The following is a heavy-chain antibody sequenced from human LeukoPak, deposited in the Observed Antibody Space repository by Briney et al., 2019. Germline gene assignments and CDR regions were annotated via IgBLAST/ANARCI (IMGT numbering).Heavy chain of an antibody. V-gene: IGHV1-2*06. CDR2: INPKNAAS. J-gene: IGHJ4*02. Sequence: ASVKVSCKASGYTFNIYYIHWVRQAPGQGLEWMGRINPKNAASNYTQRFQDRVTFTTDTSISTAYLQWSSLKASDTAMYYCARPPNYYDSSGYDYYFDYWGQGTLVTVSS. CDR3: ARPPNYYDSSGYDYYFDY. D-gene: IGHD3-22*01. CDR1: GYTFNIYY.